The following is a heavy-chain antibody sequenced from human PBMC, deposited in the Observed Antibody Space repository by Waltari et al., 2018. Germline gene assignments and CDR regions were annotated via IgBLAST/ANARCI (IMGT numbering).Heavy chain of an antibody. V-gene: IGHV3-7*01. J-gene: IGHJ6*03. CDR3: ARDEQGPREYYMVV. D-gene: IGHD1-26*01. CDR1: GFTFINYC. CDR2: IKHDGSEK. Sequence: EAQLVESGGVLVQPGGSLRLSCATSGFTFINYCMSWARQAPGGGLECVANIKHDGSEKYYLGSVKGRFTISGDNARKSVYLEMNSLRLDDTGVYYCARDEQGPREYYMVVWGKGTTVTVSS.